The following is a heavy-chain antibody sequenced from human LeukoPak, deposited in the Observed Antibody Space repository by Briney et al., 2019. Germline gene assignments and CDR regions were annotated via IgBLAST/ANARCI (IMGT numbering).Heavy chain of an antibody. CDR3: ARGSSGSSNFDY. CDR1: RFTFSSYS. Sequence: PGGSLRLSCAASRFTFSSYSMNWVRQAPGKGLEWVSSISSTGSYIYYADSVKGRFTISRDNAKNSVHLQMNSLRAEDTAVYYCARGSSGSSNFDYWGQGTLVTVSS. D-gene: IGHD1-26*01. CDR2: ISSTGSYI. V-gene: IGHV3-21*01. J-gene: IGHJ4*02.